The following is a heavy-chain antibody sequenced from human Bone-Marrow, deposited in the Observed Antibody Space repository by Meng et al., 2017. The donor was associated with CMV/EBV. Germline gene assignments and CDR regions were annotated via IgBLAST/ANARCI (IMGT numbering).Heavy chain of an antibody. D-gene: IGHD6-6*01. CDR1: GDSVTSNSAA. J-gene: IGHJ4*02. CDR2: TYYRSKWYN. CDR3: ARASGSSSSSYFEY. V-gene: IGHV6-1*01. Sequence: SCAISGDSVTSNSAAWNWIRQSPSRGLEWLGRTYYRSKWYNDYAVSVKSRITITTDTSKNQFSLQLNSVTPEDTAVYYCARASGSSSSSYFEYWGQGTLVTVSS.